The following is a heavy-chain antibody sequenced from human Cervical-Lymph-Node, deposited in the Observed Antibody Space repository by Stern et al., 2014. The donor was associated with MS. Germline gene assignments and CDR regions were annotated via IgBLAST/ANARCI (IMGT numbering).Heavy chain of an antibody. CDR1: GYTFTAYF. V-gene: IGHV1-2*02. CDR2: ISSKTGSA. Sequence: VQLVESGAEVERPGASVKVSCKASGYTFTAYFLHWVRQAPGKGLEWMGWISSKTGSATYAQKFQDRVTMTRDTSINTVYMEVSSLRSDDTAVYYCARDRGSYSDYWGQGTLVAVSS. D-gene: IGHD1-26*01. J-gene: IGHJ4*02. CDR3: ARDRGSYSDY.